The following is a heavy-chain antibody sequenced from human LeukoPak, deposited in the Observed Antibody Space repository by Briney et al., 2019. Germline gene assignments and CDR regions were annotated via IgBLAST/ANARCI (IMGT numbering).Heavy chain of an antibody. V-gene: IGHV3-7*01. CDR3: TTLSAAAIDY. CDR1: GLSFSDYW. J-gene: IGHJ4*02. Sequence: GGSLRLSCAASGLSFSDYWANWVRLAPGKGLEWVANMNEYGTQTNYVDSVKGRFTISRDRSKTSMYLQMDSLRVEDTAVYYCTTLSAAAIDYWGRGTLVTVSS. D-gene: IGHD6-13*01. CDR2: MNEYGTQT.